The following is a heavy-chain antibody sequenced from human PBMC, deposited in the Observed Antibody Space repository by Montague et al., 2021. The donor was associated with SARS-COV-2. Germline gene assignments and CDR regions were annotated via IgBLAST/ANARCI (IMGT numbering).Heavy chain of an antibody. CDR1: GGSISSGGYS. CDR2: ICHSGST. Sequence: TLSLTCAVSGGSISSGGYSWNRIRQPPGKGLEWIGYICHSGSTYYNPSLKSRVTISLDSSKNQFSLNLTSVTAADTAVYYCARGSMVRGGKVYYGVDVWGQGTTVTVSS. CDR3: ARGSMVRGGKVYYGVDV. J-gene: IGHJ6*02. V-gene: IGHV4-30-2*01. D-gene: IGHD3-10*01.